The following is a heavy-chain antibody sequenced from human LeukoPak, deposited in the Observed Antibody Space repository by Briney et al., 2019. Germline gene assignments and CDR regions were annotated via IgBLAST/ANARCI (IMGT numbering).Heavy chain of an antibody. CDR3: ARDTAQRAFDI. D-gene: IGHD6-25*01. J-gene: IGHJ3*02. Sequence: GSLRLSCAASGFTFSTYGMHGVRQSPGKGLEWVAVIWYDGSKTHYRDSVKGRFTISRDNSKNTLYLEMNSLRAEDTAVYYCARDTAQRAFDIWGQGTMVTVSS. CDR1: GFTFSTYG. V-gene: IGHV3-33*01. CDR2: IWYDGSKT.